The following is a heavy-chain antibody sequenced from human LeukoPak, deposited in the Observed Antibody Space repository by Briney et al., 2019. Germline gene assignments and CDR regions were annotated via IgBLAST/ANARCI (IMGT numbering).Heavy chain of an antibody. CDR2: ISAYNGNT. J-gene: IGHJ6*03. CDR3: ARSSVLRFLEWLPDINYYYYYMDV. D-gene: IGHD3-3*01. CDR1: GYTSTNYV. V-gene: IGHV1-18*01. Sequence: GASVKVSCKASGYTSTNYVISWVRQAPGQGLEWMGWISAYNGNTNYAQKLQGRVTMTTDTSTSTAYMELRSLRSDDTAVYYCARSSVLRFLEWLPDINYYYYYMDVWGKGTTVTVSS.